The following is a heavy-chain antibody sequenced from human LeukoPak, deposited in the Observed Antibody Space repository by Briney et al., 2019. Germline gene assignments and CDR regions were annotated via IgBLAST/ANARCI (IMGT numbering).Heavy chain of an antibody. CDR3: AKDLLIPSRIVGATAGDAFDI. CDR1: VGSFSGYY. Sequence: ETLSLTCAVYVGSFSGYYWSWVRQAPGKGLEWVSAISGSGGSTYYADSVKGRFTISRDNSKNTLYLQMNSLRAEDTAVYYCAKDLLIPSRIVGATAGDAFDIWGQGTMVTVSS. J-gene: IGHJ3*02. V-gene: IGHV3-23*01. D-gene: IGHD1-26*01. CDR2: ISGSGGST.